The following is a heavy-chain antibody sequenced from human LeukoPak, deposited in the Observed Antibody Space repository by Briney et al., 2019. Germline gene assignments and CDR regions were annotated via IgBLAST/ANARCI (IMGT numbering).Heavy chain of an antibody. CDR2: IWYDGSNK. CDR3: ARGPIGYSSSWRTRVFDY. D-gene: IGHD6-13*01. CDR1: GFTFSSYG. Sequence: PGGSLRLSCAASGFTFSSYGMHWVRQAPGKGLEWVAVIWYDGSNKYYADSVKGRFTISRDNSKNTLYLQMNSLRAEDTAVYYCARGPIGYSSSWRTRVFDYWGQGTLVTVSS. J-gene: IGHJ4*02. V-gene: IGHV3-33*01.